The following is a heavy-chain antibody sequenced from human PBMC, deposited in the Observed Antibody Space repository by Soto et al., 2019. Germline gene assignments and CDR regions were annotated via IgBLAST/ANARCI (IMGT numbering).Heavy chain of an antibody. CDR1: GGSISSSSYY. CDR3: ASKSDYYCYGMDV. J-gene: IGHJ6*02. V-gene: IGHV4-39*01. Sequence: SETLSLTCTVSGGSISSSSYYWGWIRQPPGKGLEWIGSIYYSGSTYYNPSLKSRVTISVDTSKNQFSLKLSSVTAADTAVYYCASKSDYYCYGMDVWGQGTTVTVSS. CDR2: IYYSGST.